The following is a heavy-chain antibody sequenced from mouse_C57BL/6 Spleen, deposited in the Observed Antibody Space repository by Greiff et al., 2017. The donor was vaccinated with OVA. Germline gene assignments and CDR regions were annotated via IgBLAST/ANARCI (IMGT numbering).Heavy chain of an antibody. CDR1: GYTFTSYW. Sequence: QVQLQQPGAELVRPGSSVKLSCKASGYTFTSYWMHWVKQRPIQGLEWIGNIDPSDSETHYNQKFKDKATLTVDKSSSTAYMQLSSLTSEDSAVYYCARKTYSNYPGYFDYWGQGTTLTVSS. V-gene: IGHV1-52*01. CDR2: IDPSDSET. J-gene: IGHJ2*01. CDR3: ARKTYSNYPGYFDY. D-gene: IGHD2-5*01.